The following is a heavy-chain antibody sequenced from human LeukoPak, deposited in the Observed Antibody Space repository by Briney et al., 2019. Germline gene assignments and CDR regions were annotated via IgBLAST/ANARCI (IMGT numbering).Heavy chain of an antibody. CDR2: INHSGST. Sequence: SETLSLTCAVYGGSFSGYYWSWLRQPPGKGLEWLGEINHSGSTNYNPSLKSRVTISVDTSKNQFSLKLSSVPAAATAVSYCARGRPRLYYGDYGGFFDYWGQGTLVTVSS. CDR1: GGSFSGYY. J-gene: IGHJ4*02. V-gene: IGHV4-34*01. CDR3: ARGRPRLYYGDYGGFFDY. D-gene: IGHD4-17*01.